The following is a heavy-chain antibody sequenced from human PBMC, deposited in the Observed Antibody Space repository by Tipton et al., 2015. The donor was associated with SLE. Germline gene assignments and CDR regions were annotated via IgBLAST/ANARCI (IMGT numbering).Heavy chain of an antibody. D-gene: IGHD6-13*01. CDR3: ARGRYSSSSYGDYFDY. Sequence: TLSLTCTVSGGSISGYYWSWIRQPPGKGLEWIGYVYSSGSTDYNPSLRSRVTISVDTSKNQFSLNLSSVTAADTAVYFCARGRYSSSSYGDYFDYWGQGTLVTVSS. CDR1: GGSISGYY. CDR2: VYSSGST. V-gene: IGHV4-59*12. J-gene: IGHJ4*02.